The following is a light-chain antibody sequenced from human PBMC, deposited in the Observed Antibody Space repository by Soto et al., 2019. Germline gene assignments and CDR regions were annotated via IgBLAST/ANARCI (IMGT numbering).Light chain of an antibody. J-gene: IGKJ5*01. V-gene: IGKV3-20*01. CDR3: QQYGTSPPIT. CDR2: GAS. Sequence: EIVLTQSPGPLSLSPGERATLSCRASQSVSSSYLAWYQQKPGQAPRLLIYGASSRATGIPDRFSGSGSGTDFTLTISILEPEDVAVYFCQQYGTSPPITFGQGTRLEIK. CDR1: QSVSSSY.